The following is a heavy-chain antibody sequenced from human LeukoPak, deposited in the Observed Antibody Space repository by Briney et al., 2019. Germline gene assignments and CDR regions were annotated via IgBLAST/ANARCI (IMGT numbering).Heavy chain of an antibody. CDR1: GGSIISSSYY. V-gene: IGHV4-39*07. D-gene: IGHD3-22*01. CDR3: ARVGGITMIVVLITDAFDI. J-gene: IGHJ3*02. CDR2: IYYSGST. Sequence: PSETPSLTCTVSGGSIISSSYYWGWIRQPPGKGLEWIGSIYYSGSTDYNPSLKSRVTISVDTSKNQFSLKLRSVTAADTAVYYCARVGGITMIVVLITDAFDIWGQGTMVTVSS.